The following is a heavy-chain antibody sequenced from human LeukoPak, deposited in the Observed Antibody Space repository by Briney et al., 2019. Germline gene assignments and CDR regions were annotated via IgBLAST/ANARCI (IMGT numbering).Heavy chain of an antibody. CDR1: GFTFSSYS. V-gene: IGHV3-48*01. Sequence: GGSLRLSCEASGFTFSSYSMNWVRQAPGKGLEWVSYISFSSATIHYADSVKGRFTVSRDNAKNSLYLQMNSLRAEDTALYFCARDTHYYGSGSPAFDIWGQGTMVTVSS. D-gene: IGHD3-10*01. CDR3: ARDTHYYGSGSPAFDI. J-gene: IGHJ3*02. CDR2: ISFSSATI.